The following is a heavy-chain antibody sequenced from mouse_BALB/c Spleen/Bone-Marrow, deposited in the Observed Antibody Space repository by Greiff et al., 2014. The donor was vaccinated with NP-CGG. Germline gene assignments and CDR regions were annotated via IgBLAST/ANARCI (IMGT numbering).Heavy chain of an antibody. CDR2: IDPANGNT. D-gene: IGHD1-1*01. CDR1: CFNIKDTY. CDR3: ASYYYGYYFDY. V-gene: IGHV14-3*02. J-gene: IGHJ2*01. Sequence: GPLKGAGAELLKPGGSVRVSCTAFCFNIKDTYIHWGKKRPEQVLEWIGRIDPANGNTKYDPKFQGKATITADTSSNTAYLQLSSLTSEDTAVYYCASYYYGYYFDYWGQGTTLTVSS.